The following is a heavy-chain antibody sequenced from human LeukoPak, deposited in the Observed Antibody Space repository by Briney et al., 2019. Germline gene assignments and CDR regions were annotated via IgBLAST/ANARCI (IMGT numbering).Heavy chain of an antibody. CDR2: INPSGGST. J-gene: IGHJ4*02. V-gene: IGHV1-46*01. CDR3: ARGGTLWFGESRMDC. Sequence: ASVKVSCKASGYTFTSYYMHWVRQAPGQGLEWMGIINPSGGSTSYTQKFQGRVTMTRDTSTSTIYMELSRLRSDDTAVYYCARGGTLWFGESRMDCWGQGTLVTVSS. D-gene: IGHD3-10*01. CDR1: GYTFTSYY.